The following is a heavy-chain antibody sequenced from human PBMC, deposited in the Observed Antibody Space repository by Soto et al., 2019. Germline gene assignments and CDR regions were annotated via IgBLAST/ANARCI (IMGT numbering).Heavy chain of an antibody. CDR2: IIPILGIA. CDR1: GGTFSSYT. CDR3: ARGGRYGDYAWLDP. D-gene: IGHD4-17*01. J-gene: IGHJ5*02. V-gene: IGHV1-69*02. Sequence: QVQLVQSGAEVKKPGSSVKVSCKASGGTFSSYTISWVRQAPGQGLEWMGRIIPILGIANYAQKFQGRVTITADQSTSAAYMELSSLRSEDTAVYYCARGGRYGDYAWLDPWGQGTLVTVSS.